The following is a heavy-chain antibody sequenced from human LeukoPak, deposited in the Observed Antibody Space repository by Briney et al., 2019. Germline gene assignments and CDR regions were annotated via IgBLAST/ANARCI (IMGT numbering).Heavy chain of an antibody. Sequence: GGSLRLSCAVSGFTFSSYAMTWVRQAPRKGLEWVSGISGSDDSTSYADSVKGRFTISRDNSKNTLYLQMNSLRAEDTAVNYCARGDDTYYYDSSGYYGAFDIWGQGTMVTVSS. D-gene: IGHD3-22*01. CDR1: GFTFSSYA. CDR3: ARGDDTYYYDSSGYYGAFDI. J-gene: IGHJ3*02. V-gene: IGHV3-23*01. CDR2: ISGSDDST.